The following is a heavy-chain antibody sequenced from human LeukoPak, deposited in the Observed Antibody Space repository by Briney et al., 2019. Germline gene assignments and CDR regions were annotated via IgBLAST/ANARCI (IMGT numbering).Heavy chain of an antibody. CDR3: ASGPDGSGSYYLSYNWFDP. Sequence: GGSLRLSCAASGFTFSDYYMSWIRQAPGKGLEWVLYISSSGSTIYYADSVKGRFTISRDNAKTSLYLQMNSLRAEDTAVYYCASGPDGSGSYYLSYNWFDPWGQGTLVTVSS. CDR2: ISSSGSTI. V-gene: IGHV3-11*04. D-gene: IGHD3-10*01. CDR1: GFTFSDYY. J-gene: IGHJ5*02.